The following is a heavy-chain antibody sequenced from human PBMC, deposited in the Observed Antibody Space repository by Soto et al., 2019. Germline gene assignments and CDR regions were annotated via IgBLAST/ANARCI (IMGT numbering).Heavy chain of an antibody. D-gene: IGHD5-12*01. CDR2: MFYGGST. J-gene: IGHJ4*02. V-gene: IGHV4-39*01. CDR3: ARTLYVDIVATGL. CDR1: GCSLSSSSYH. Sequence: PSETLSLTCTVSGCSLSSSSYHWGWIRPPPGKGLEWIGSMFYGGSTYYNPSLKSRVTISVDTSKSQFSLKLSSVTAADTAVYYCARTLYVDIVATGLWGQGTLVTVSS.